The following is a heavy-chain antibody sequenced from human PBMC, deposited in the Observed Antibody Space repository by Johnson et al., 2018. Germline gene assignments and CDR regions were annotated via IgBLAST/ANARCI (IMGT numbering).Heavy chain of an antibody. Sequence: QVQLVESGGGVIQPGRSLRLSCAASGFTFSTYTMHWVRQAPGDGLEWVAVISDDGTNKYYADSVKGRFTISRDNSKNTLYLQMNSLRAEDTAVYYCAINSCGGDCYSGFDNWGQGTLVTVSS. CDR3: AINSCGGDCYSGFDN. CDR1: GFTFSTYT. J-gene: IGHJ4*02. V-gene: IGHV3-30-3*01. D-gene: IGHD2-21*02. CDR2: ISDDGTNK.